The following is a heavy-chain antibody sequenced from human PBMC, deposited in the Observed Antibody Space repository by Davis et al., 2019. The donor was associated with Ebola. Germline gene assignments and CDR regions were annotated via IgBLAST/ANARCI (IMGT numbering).Heavy chain of an antibody. D-gene: IGHD4-17*01. J-gene: IGHJ3*02. CDR3: TKDTAREAFDI. V-gene: IGHV3-23*01. CDR1: GFTFSSYA. CDR2: ISGSGGST. Sequence: GESLKISCAASGFTFSSYAMSWVRQAPGKGLEWVSAISGSGGSTYYADSVKGRFTISRDNSKNTLYLQMNSLRAEDTAVYYCTKDTAREAFDIWGQGTMVTVSS.